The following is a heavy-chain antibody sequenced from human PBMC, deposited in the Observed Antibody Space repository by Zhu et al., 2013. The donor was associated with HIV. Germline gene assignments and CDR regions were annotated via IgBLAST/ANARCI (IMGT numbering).Heavy chain of an antibody. CDR3: ARGGDPLPYFDY. V-gene: IGHV1-2*02. CDR2: MNPNSGGT. J-gene: IGHJ4*02. D-gene: IGHD3-16*01. Sequence: QVQLVQSGAEVKKPGASVKVSCRASGYLFSNYYIHWVRQAPGQGLEWMGWMNPNSGGTNYAQKFQGRLSMTRDTSFSTAYMELSRLRSDDTAVYYCARGGDPLPYFDYWGQGTLVTVSS. CDR1: GYLFSNYY.